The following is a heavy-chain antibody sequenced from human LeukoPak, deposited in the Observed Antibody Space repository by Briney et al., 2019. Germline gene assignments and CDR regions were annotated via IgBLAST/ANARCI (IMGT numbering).Heavy chain of an antibody. Sequence: GGSLRLSCAASGFTFSSYSMNWVRQAPGKGLEWVSSISSSSSYIYYADSVKGRFTISRDNAKNSLYLQMNSLRAEDTAVYYCASHSGYDIQKRDYWGQGTLDTVSS. V-gene: IGHV3-21*01. CDR2: ISSSSSYI. CDR3: ASHSGYDIQKRDY. D-gene: IGHD5-12*01. CDR1: GFTFSSYS. J-gene: IGHJ4*02.